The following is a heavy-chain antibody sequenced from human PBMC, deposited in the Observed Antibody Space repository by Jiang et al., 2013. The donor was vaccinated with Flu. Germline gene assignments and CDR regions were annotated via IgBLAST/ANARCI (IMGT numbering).Heavy chain of an antibody. D-gene: IGHD3-22*01. J-gene: IGHJ4*02. Sequence: GLVQPGRSLRLSCAASGFTFDDYAMHWVRQAPGKGLEWVSGISWNSGRIGYADSVKGRFTISRDNAKNSLYLQMNSLRAEDTALYYCAKDTVEYYDSSGYYYDYWGQGTLVTVSS. CDR3: AKDTVEYYDSSGYYYDY. V-gene: IGHV3-9*01. CDR2: ISWNSGRI. CDR1: GFTFDDYA.